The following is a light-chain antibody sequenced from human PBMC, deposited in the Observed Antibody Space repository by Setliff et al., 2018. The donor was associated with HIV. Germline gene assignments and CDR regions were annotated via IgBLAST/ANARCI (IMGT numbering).Light chain of an antibody. CDR2: GAS. Sequence: EILLTQSPDNLSVSPGESVTLSCRASQSLSNFLAWYQQKPGQSPRLLIYGASTRATGIPARFRGTGSGTDFTLTITSLRSEDSALYFCQQYTNWPTSTFGQGTKVDIK. CDR3: QQYTNWPTST. V-gene: IGKV3-15*01. J-gene: IGKJ1*01. CDR1: QSLSNF.